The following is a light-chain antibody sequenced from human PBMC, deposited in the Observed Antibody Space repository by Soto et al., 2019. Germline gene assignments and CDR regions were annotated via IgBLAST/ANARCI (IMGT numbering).Light chain of an antibody. CDR2: DTS. V-gene: IGKV3-11*01. J-gene: IGKJ2*01. CDR3: QQRNTWPET. CDR1: QSLNSH. Sequence: EIVLTQSPATLSLSPGERATLSCRAYQSLNSHLAWFQQKPGQAPRLLIFDTSNRATGIPVKFSGSGSGTDFTLTISSLEPEDFAIYYCQQRNTWPETFGQGTKLEIK.